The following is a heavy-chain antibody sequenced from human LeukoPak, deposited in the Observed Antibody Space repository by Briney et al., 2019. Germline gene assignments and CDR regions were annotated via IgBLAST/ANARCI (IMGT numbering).Heavy chain of an antibody. Sequence: SETLSLTCTVSGGSISSGDYYWSWIRQPPGKGLEWIGYIYYSGSTYYNPSLKSRVTISVDTSKNQFSLKQSSVTAADTAVYYCASYYDSSGYYYVPAEYFQHWGQGTLVTVSS. CDR2: IYYSGST. J-gene: IGHJ1*01. D-gene: IGHD3-22*01. V-gene: IGHV4-30-4*01. CDR3: ASYYDSSGYYYVPAEYFQH. CDR1: GGSISSGDYY.